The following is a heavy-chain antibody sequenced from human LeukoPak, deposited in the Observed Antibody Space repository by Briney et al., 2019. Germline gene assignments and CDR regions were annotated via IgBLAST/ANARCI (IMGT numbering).Heavy chain of an antibody. CDR3: ARVRYRLAETYIDY. CDR2: ISAYNGNT. J-gene: IGHJ4*02. CDR1: GYIFSNYG. V-gene: IGHV1-18*01. D-gene: IGHD3-16*01. Sequence: EASVKVSCKASGYIFSNYGISWVRQAPGQGLEWMGWISAYNGNTNYAQKLQGRVTMTTDTSTSTAYMELRSLRSDDTAVYYCARVRYRLAETYIDYWGQGTLVTVSS.